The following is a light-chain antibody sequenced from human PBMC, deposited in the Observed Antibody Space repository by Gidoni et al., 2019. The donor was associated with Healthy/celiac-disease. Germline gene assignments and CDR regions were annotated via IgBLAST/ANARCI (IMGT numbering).Light chain of an antibody. CDR3: AAWDDSLSGLV. V-gene: IGLV1-47*02. CDR2: SNI. CDR1: SSNIGSNY. J-gene: IGLJ2*01. Sequence: QSVLTQPPSASGTPGPRVTISCSGSSSNIGSNYVYWYQQLPGTAPKLLIYSNIQRPSGVPDRFSGSKSGTSASLAISGLRSEDEADYYCAAWDDSLSGLVFGGGTKLTVL.